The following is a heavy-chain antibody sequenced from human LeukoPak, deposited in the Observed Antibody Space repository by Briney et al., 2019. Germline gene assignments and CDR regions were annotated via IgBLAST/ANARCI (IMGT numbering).Heavy chain of an antibody. J-gene: IGHJ5*02. V-gene: IGHV4-59*01. CDR2: IYYTGST. CDR1: GGSISSYY. Sequence: PSETLSLTCTVSGGSISSYYWSWIRQPPGNGLEWIGYIYYTGSTNYNPSLKSRVTISVDTSKNHFSLKLSCVTAADTAVYYCARGDGDYGWFDPWGQGTQVTVSS. CDR3: ARGDGDYGWFDP. D-gene: IGHD4-17*01.